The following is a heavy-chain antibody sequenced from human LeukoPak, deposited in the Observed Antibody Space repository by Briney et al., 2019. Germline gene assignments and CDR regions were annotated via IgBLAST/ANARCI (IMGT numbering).Heavy chain of an antibody. Sequence: GGSLRLSCAASGFTFSSHSIHWVRQAPGKGLVWVSRINSDGSSTSYADSVKGRFTISRDNAKNTLYLQMNSLRAEDTAVYYCARDGRVVQWDYYYYMDVWGKGTTVTVSS. CDR3: ARDGRVVQWDYYYYMDV. J-gene: IGHJ6*03. D-gene: IGHD3-3*01. V-gene: IGHV3-74*01. CDR1: GFTFSSHS. CDR2: INSDGSST.